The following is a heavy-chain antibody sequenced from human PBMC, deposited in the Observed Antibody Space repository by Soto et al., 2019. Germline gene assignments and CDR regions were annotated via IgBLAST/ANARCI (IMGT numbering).Heavy chain of an antibody. Sequence: ASVKVSCKASGYTFTSYYMHWVRQAPGQGLAWMGIINPSGGSTSYAQKFQGRVTMTRDTSTSTAYMELSSLRSEDTAVYYCARGAYYDSSVGGAFDIWGQGTMVTVSS. V-gene: IGHV1-46*01. J-gene: IGHJ3*02. CDR3: ARGAYYDSSVGGAFDI. CDR2: INPSGGST. D-gene: IGHD3-22*01. CDR1: GYTFTSYY.